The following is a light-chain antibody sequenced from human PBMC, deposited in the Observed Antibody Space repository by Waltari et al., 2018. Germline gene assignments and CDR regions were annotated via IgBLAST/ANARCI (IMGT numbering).Light chain of an antibody. CDR2: DVR. CDR3: SSYTTSSTL. V-gene: IGLV2-14*03. J-gene: IGLJ1*01. Sequence: QSALTQHASVSGSPGQSITITCTGTSSDVGDYDHDSWYQQHLGKAPKPLIYDVRKRPSGVSIRFSGSKSGNTASLTISGLQAEDEADYYCSSYTTSSTLFGTGTKVTVL. CDR1: SSDVGDYDH.